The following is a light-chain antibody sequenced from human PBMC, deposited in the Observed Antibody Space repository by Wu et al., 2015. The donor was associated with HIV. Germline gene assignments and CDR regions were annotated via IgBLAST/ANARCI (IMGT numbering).Light chain of an antibody. J-gene: IGKJ1*01. CDR2: GAS. CDR3: QQYGSSPQT. CDR1: QSVSSSY. Sequence: EIVLTQSPGTLSLSPGERATLSCRASQSVSSSYLAWYQQKPGQAPRLLIYGASSRATGIPDRFSGSGSGQTSLSPSADWSLKYFAVYYCQQYGSSPQTFGQGTKVEIK. V-gene: IGKV3-20*01.